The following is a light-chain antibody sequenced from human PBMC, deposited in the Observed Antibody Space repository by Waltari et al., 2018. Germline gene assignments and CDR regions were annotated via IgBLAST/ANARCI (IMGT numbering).Light chain of an antibody. V-gene: IGKV3-20*01. J-gene: IGKJ1*01. CDR2: AAS. Sequence: EIVLTQSPGTLSLSPGDRATLSCRASQSVTRNYFARYQQKPGQAPRLLIYAASSRATGIPDRFSGSGSGTDFTLTISRLEPEDFAVYYCQQYGSSRTFGQGTKVEIK. CDR3: QQYGSSRT. CDR1: QSVTRNY.